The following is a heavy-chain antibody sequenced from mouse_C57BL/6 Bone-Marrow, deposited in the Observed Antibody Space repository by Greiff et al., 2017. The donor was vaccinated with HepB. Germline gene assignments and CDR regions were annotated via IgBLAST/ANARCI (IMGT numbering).Heavy chain of an antibody. CDR2: IRSKSNNYAT. CDR3: VRHRHYYAMDY. Sequence: EVQLLESGGGLVQPKGSLKLSCAASGFSFNTYAMNWVRQAPGKGLEWVARIRSKSNNYATYYADSVKDRFTISRDDSESMLYLQMNNLKTEDTAMYYCVRHRHYYAMDYWGQGTSVTVSS. J-gene: IGHJ4*01. CDR1: GFSFNTYA. V-gene: IGHV10-1*01.